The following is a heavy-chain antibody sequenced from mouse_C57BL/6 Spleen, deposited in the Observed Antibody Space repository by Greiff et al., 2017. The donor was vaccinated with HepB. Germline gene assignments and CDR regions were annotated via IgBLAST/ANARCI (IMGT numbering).Heavy chain of an antibody. CDR2: ISDGGSYT. CDR1: GFTFSSYA. V-gene: IGHV5-4*01. J-gene: IGHJ1*03. CDR3: ARYPYFDV. Sequence: EVQGVESGGGLVKPGGSLKLSCAASGFTFSSYAMSWVRQTPEKRLEWVATISDGGSYTYYPDNVKGRFTISRDNAKNNLYLQMSHLKSEDTAMYYCARYPYFDVWGTGTTVTVSS.